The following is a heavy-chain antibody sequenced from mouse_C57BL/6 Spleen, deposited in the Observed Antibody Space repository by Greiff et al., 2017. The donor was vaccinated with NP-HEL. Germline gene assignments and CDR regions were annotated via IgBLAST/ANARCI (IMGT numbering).Heavy chain of an antibody. D-gene: IGHD6-1*01. V-gene: IGHV14-4*01. Sequence: EVQLQESGAELVRPGASVKLSCTASGFNIKDDYMHWVKQRPEQGLEWIGWIDPENGDTEYASKFQGKATITADTSSNTAYLQLSSLTSEDTAVYYGTRRLPTREAMDYWGQGTSVTVSS. J-gene: IGHJ4*01. CDR3: TRRLPTREAMDY. CDR2: IDPENGDT. CDR1: GFNIKDDY.